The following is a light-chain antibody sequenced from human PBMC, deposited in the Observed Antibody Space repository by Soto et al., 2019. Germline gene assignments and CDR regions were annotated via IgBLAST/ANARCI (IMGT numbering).Light chain of an antibody. CDR2: EVS. Sequence: QSALTQPASVSGSPGQSITISCTGTSSDVGAYNYVSWYQQHPGKAPKLMIYEVSYRPSGVSDRFSGSKSGTSASLAVSGLRSEDEADYYCAVWDDNLSGVVFGGGTKLTVL. V-gene: IGLV2-14*01. CDR1: SSDVGAYNY. CDR3: AVWDDNLSGVV. J-gene: IGLJ2*01.